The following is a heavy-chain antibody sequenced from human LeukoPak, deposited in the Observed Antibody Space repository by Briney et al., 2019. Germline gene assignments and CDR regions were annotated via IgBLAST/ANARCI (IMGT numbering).Heavy chain of an antibody. CDR1: GFTFSSYA. Sequence: QSGGSLRLSCAASGFTFSSYAMSWVPQAPGKGLEWVSAISGSGGSTYYADSVKGRFTISRDNSKNTLYLQMNSLRAEDTAVYYCARSGIAAAGFDYWGQGTLVTVSS. V-gene: IGHV3-23*01. CDR3: ARSGIAAAGFDY. D-gene: IGHD6-13*01. J-gene: IGHJ4*02. CDR2: ISGSGGST.